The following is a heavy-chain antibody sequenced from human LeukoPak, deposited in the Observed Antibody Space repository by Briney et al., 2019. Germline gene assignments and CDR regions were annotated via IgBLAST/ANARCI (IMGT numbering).Heavy chain of an antibody. D-gene: IGHD6-13*01. CDR3: ANVGVADANPHFYLDV. V-gene: IGHV3-23*01. J-gene: IGHJ6*03. CDR1: AFSFSTYA. Sequence: GGSQRLSCVASAFSFSTYAMVWVRQAPGKGLEWVSVMTRDSRTFYADSVQGRVTISRDNSKNTLYLPMSSLGAEDTADYFCANVGVADANPHFYLDVWGTGTTVTVSS. CDR2: MTRDSRT.